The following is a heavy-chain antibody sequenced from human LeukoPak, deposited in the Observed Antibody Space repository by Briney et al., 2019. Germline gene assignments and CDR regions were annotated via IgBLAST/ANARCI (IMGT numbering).Heavy chain of an antibody. CDR1: GGSISSYY. V-gene: IGHV4-59*08. J-gene: IGHJ4*02. CDR2: IYYSGST. CDR3: ARHPRYSGSSMYYFDY. Sequence: SETLSLTCTVSGGSISSYYWSWIRQPPGKGLEWIGYIYYSGSTNYNPSLKSRVTISVDTSKNQYSLKLSSVTAADTAVYYCARHPRYSGSSMYYFDYWGQGTLVTVSS. D-gene: IGHD1-26*01.